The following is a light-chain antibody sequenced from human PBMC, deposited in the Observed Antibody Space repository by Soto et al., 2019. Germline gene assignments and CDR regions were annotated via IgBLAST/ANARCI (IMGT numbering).Light chain of an antibody. CDR3: ETWDSNTRV. CDR2: LEGSGSY. V-gene: IGLV4-60*02. CDR1: SGHSSYI. J-gene: IGLJ2*01. Sequence: QSVLTQSSSASASLGSSVKLTCTLSSGHSSYIIAWHQQQPGKAPRYLMKLEGSGSYNKGSGVPDRFSGSSSGADRYLTISHLQFEDEADYYCETWDSNTRVFGGGTTVTVL.